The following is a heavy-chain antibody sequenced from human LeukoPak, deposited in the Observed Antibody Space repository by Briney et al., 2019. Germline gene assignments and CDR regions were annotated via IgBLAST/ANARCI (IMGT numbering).Heavy chain of an antibody. J-gene: IGHJ3*02. CDR1: GYTLTELS. D-gene: IGHD2-2*01. CDR3: ATGDYCSSTSCYAFDI. CDR2: FDPEDGET. Sequence: ASVKVSCKVSGYTLTELSMHWVRQAPGKGLEWMGGFDPEDGETIYAQKFQGRVTMTEDTSTDTAYMELSSLRSEGTAVYYCATGDYCSSTSCYAFDIWGQGTMVTVSS. V-gene: IGHV1-24*01.